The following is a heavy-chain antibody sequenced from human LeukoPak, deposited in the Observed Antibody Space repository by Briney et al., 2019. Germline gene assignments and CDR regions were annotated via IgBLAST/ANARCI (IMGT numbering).Heavy chain of an antibody. J-gene: IGHJ4*02. Sequence: ASVKVSCKASGYTFTAYYMHWVRQAPVLRLECRGLINPNSGVTNYAQKFQSRVTLTRDTSISTAYMELVRLRSDDTAVYYCARGSYYENFDFWGQGTLVTVSS. D-gene: IGHD1-26*01. CDR3: ARGSYYENFDF. CDR1: GYTFTAYY. CDR2: INPNSGVT. V-gene: IGHV1-2*06.